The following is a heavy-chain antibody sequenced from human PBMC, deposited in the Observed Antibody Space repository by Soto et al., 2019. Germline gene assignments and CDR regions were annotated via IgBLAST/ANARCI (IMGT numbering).Heavy chain of an antibody. D-gene: IGHD6-13*01. Sequence: ASVKVSCKASGYTFTSYGISCVRQAPGQGLEWMGWINVYNGNTKYSQRFQGRVTMTRDTSTSTVYMELSSLTSEDTAVYYCARDQSWQDLVWWFEPWGQGTLVTVSS. CDR3: ARDQSWQDLVWWFEP. CDR2: INVYNGNT. J-gene: IGHJ5*02. CDR1: GYTFTSYG. V-gene: IGHV1-18*01.